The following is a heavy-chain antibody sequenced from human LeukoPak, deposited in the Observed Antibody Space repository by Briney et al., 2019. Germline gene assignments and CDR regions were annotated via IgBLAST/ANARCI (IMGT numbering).Heavy chain of an antibody. CDR1: GGTFSSYA. J-gene: IGHJ6*03. V-gene: IGHV1-69*05. CDR2: IIPIFGTA. D-gene: IGHD6-13*01. Sequence: ASVKVSCKASGGTFSSYAISWVRQAPGQGLEWMGGIIPIFGTANYAQKFQGRVTITTDESTSTAYMELSSLRSDDTAVYYCARGGPYQQQLGHMDVWGKGTTVTVSS. CDR3: ARGGPYQQQLGHMDV.